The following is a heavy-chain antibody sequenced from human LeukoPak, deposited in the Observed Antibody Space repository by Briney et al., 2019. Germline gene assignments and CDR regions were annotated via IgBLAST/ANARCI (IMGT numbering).Heavy chain of an antibody. CDR1: GGSISSYY. V-gene: IGHV4-4*07. Sequence: PSETLSLTCTVSGGSISSYYWSWIRQPAGKGLEWIGRIYTSGSTNYNPSLKSRVTISVDTSKNQFSLKLSSVTAADTAVYYCARDVGGYRYGYRPTELYWYFDLWGRGTLVTVSS. CDR3: ARDVGGYRYGYRPTELYWYFDL. CDR2: IYTSGST. D-gene: IGHD5-18*01. J-gene: IGHJ2*01.